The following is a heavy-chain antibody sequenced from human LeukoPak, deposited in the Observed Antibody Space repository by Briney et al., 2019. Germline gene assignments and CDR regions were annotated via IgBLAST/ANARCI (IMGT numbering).Heavy chain of an antibody. CDR1: GGSISSYY. V-gene: IGHV4-59*01. Sequence: SETLSLTCTVSGGSISSYYWSWIRQPPGKGLEWIGYIYYSGSTNYNPSLKSRVTISVDTSKNQFSLKLSSVTAADTAVYYCARGYGPGSYVVPAYFDYWGQGTLVTVSS. CDR2: IYYSGST. CDR3: ARGYGPGSYVVPAYFDY. D-gene: IGHD3-10*01. J-gene: IGHJ4*02.